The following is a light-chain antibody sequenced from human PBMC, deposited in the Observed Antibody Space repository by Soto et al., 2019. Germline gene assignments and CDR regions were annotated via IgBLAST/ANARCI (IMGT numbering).Light chain of an antibody. CDR2: KAS. CDR1: QSISSW. V-gene: IGKV1-5*03. J-gene: IGKJ1*01. Sequence: DIQMTQSPSTLSASVGDRVTITCRASQSISSWLAWYQQKPGKAPKLLIYKASSLESGVPSRFSGSGSGTKFTLTISSLQPDDFATYYCQQYNSYSWTFGQGTKVKIK. CDR3: QQYNSYSWT.